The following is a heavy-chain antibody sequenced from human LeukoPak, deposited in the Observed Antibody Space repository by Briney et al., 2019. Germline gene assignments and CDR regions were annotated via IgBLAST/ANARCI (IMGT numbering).Heavy chain of an antibody. CDR2: INPNSGGT. CDR3: ARGGLGYCSGGSCPSNWFDP. Sequence: GASVKVSCKASGYTFTGYYMHWVRQAPGQGLEWMGWINPNSGGTNYAQKLQGRVTMTTDTSTSTAYMELRSLRSDDTAVYYCARGGLGYCSGGSCPSNWFDPWGQGALVTVSS. D-gene: IGHD2-15*01. J-gene: IGHJ5*02. V-gene: IGHV1-2*02. CDR1: GYTFTGYY.